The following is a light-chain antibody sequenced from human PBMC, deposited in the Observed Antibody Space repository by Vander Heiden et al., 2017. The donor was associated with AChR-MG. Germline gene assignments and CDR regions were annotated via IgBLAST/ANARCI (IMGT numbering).Light chain of an antibody. V-gene: IGLV5-45*03. CDR2: YKSDTDT. Sequence: QAVVVQPSSLSASPGSSASLTFTLRTYNHVGRSGIYWYQQKAGSPPHYLLKYKSDTDTHKAPGVPSRFSGSKDVSANAGILVISGVQFDDEADYHCMIWHSDAWVFGGGTKLTVL. J-gene: IGLJ2*01. CDR3: MIWHSDAWV. CDR1: TYNHVGRSG.